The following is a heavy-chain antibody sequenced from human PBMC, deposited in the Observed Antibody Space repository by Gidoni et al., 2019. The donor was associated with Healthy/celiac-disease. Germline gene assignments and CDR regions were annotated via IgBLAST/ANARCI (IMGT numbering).Heavy chain of an antibody. CDR2: IYYSGST. CDR3: ARVYDSSGYYYSFTYYFDY. V-gene: IGHV4-39*01. CDR1: GRSISSSSYY. D-gene: IGHD3-22*01. Sequence: QLQLQESGPGLVKPSETLSLTCTVSGRSISSSSYYWGWIRQPPGKGLEWIGSIYYSGSTYYNPSLKSRVTISVDTSKNQFSLKLSSVTAADTAVYYCARVYDSSGYYYSFTYYFDYWGQGTLVTVSS. J-gene: IGHJ4*02.